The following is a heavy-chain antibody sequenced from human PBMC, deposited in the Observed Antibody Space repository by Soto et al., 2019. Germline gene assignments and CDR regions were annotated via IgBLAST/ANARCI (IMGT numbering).Heavy chain of an antibody. D-gene: IGHD4-17*01. Sequence: GGSMRLSCAASGFTFSSYAMSWVRQAPGKGLEWVSAISGSGGSTYYADSVKGRFTISRDNSKNTLYLQMNSQRAEDTAVYYCAKGSEYVDYEGGYFDYWGQGTLVTVSS. CDR3: AKGSEYVDYEGGYFDY. CDR1: GFTFSSYA. V-gene: IGHV3-23*01. CDR2: ISGSGGST. J-gene: IGHJ4*01.